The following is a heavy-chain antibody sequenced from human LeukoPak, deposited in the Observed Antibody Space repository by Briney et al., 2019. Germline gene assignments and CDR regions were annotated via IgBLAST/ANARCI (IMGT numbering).Heavy chain of an antibody. CDR1: GFSFSSYA. CDR3: ARDRGFRWYFDY. V-gene: IGHV3-7*01. Sequence: GGSLRLSCAASGFSFSSYAMSWVRQAPGKGLEWVANIKQDGSEKYYVDSVKGRFTISRDNAKNSLYLQMNSLRAEDTAVYYCARDRGFRWYFDYWGQGTLVTVSS. CDR2: IKQDGSEK. D-gene: IGHD5-18*01. J-gene: IGHJ4*02.